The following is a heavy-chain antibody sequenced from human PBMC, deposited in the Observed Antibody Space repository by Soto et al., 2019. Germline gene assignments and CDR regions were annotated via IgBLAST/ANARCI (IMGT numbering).Heavy chain of an antibody. J-gene: IGHJ4*02. D-gene: IGHD1-7*01. CDR2: IIPILGIA. Sequence: GASVKVSCKACGGTFSSYTISCVRQAPGQGLEWMGRIIPILGIANYAQKFQGRVTITADKSTSTAYMELSSLRSEDTAVYYCARDTGITGTTDYWGQGTLVTVSS. V-gene: IGHV1-69*04. CDR1: GGTFSSYT. CDR3: ARDTGITGTTDY.